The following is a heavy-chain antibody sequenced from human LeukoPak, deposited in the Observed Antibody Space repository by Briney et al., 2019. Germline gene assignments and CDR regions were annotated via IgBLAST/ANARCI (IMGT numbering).Heavy chain of an antibody. V-gene: IGHV4-34*01. CDR1: GGSFSGYY. Sequence: SETLSLTCAVYGGSFSGYYWSWIRQPPGKGLEWIGEINHSGSTNYNPSLKSQVTISVDTSKNQFSLKLSSVTAADTAVYYCARVRVDTAMVTWFDPWGQGTLVTVSS. J-gene: IGHJ5*02. CDR3: ARVRVDTAMVTWFDP. CDR2: INHSGST. D-gene: IGHD5-18*01.